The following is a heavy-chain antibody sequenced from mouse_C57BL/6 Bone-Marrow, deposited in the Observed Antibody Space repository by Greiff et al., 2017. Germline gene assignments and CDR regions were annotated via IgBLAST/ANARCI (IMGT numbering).Heavy chain of an antibody. CDR3: VRHGGTTVVNYAMDY. Sequence: DGGLVQPKGSLKLSCAASGFSFNTYAMNWVRQAPGKGLEWVARIRSKSNNYATYYADSVKDRFTISRDDSESMLYLQMNNLKTEDTAMYYCVRHGGTTVVNYAMDYWGQGTSVTVSS. V-gene: IGHV10-1*01. J-gene: IGHJ4*01. CDR1: GFSFNTYA. CDR2: IRSKSNNYAT. D-gene: IGHD1-1*01.